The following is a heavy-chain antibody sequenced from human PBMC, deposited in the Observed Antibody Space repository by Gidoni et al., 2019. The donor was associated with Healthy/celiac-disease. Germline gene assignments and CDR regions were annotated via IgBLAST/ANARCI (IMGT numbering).Heavy chain of an antibody. Sequence: QVQLVQSGAEVKKPGASVKVSCKASGYTSTGYYMHWVRQAPGQGLEWMGWINPTSGGTNYAQQFQGRVTMTRDTSIITAYMELSRLRSDDTAVYYCARERRLYYDSLGVWGQGTRVTVSS. CDR1: GYTSTGYY. V-gene: IGHV1-2*02. J-gene: IGHJ4*02. D-gene: IGHD3-22*01. CDR3: ARERRLYYDSLGV. CDR2: INPTSGGT.